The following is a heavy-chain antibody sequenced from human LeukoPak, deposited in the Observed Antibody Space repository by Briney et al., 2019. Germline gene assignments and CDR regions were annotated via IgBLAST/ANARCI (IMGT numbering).Heavy chain of an antibody. V-gene: IGHV3-30*02. J-gene: IGHJ4*02. CDR2: IRYDGSNK. CDR3: AKDRVGIVGATIPDY. Sequence: GGSLRLSCAASGFTFSSYGMHWVRQAPGKGLEWVAFIRYDGSNKYYADSVKGRFTISRDNSKNPLYLQMNSLRAEDTAVYYCAKDRVGIVGATIPDYWGQGTLVTVSS. D-gene: IGHD1-26*01. CDR1: GFTFSSYG.